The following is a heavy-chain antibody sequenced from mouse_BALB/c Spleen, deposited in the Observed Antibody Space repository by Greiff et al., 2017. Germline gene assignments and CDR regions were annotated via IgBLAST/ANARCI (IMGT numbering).Heavy chain of an antibody. CDR1: GYSITSDYA. J-gene: IGHJ2*01. V-gene: IGHV3-2*02. Sequence: VQLQQSGPGLVKPSQSLSLTCTVTGYSITSDYAWNWIRQFPGNKLEWMGYISYSGSTSYNPSLKSRISITRDTSKNQFFLQLNSVTTEDTATYYCARVLRGYFDYWGQGTTLTVSS. CDR2: ISYSGST. CDR3: ARVLRGYFDY.